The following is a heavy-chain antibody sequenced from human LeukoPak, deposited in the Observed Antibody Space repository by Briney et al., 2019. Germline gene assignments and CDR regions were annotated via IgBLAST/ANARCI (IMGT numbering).Heavy chain of an antibody. J-gene: IGHJ4*02. D-gene: IGHD3-22*01. CDR2: ISGSGGST. Sequence: PGGSLRLSCAASGFTFSSCDMSWVRQAPGKGLEWVSSISGSGGSTFYADSVKGRFTISRDNSKNTLYVQMNSLRAEDTAVYYCAKSQWSDNSGYYYFDYWGQGTLVTVSS. V-gene: IGHV3-23*01. CDR3: AKSQWSDNSGYYYFDY. CDR1: GFTFSSCD.